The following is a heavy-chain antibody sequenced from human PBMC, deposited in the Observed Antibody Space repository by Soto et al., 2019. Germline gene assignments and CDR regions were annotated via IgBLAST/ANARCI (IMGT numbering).Heavy chain of an antibody. CDR3: AAGSGTHYSVATGFDF. V-gene: IGHV4-31*03. J-gene: IGHJ4*02. CDR2: IYYTGNS. CDR1: GASISSGAYY. Sequence: SETLSLTCTVSGASISSGAYYWSWIRQQPGKGLEWVGYIYYTGNSYYNPSLKSRISMSIDTSNNQFSLRLSSVTAADTAVYYCAAGSGTHYSVATGFDFWGLGTLVTVSS. D-gene: IGHD3-10*01.